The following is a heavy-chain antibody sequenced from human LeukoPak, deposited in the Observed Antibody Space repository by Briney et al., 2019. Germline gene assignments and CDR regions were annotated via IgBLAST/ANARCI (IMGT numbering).Heavy chain of an antibody. Sequence: PGGSLRLSCAASGFTFSGYSINWVRQVPGKGLEWVSSISSSGSYIYYADSVKGRFTISRDNSKSTLFLQMNSLRAEDTAVYYCAREIFNGFDIWGQGTMVTVSS. CDR2: ISSSGSYI. CDR1: GFTFSGYS. V-gene: IGHV3-21*01. J-gene: IGHJ3*02. CDR3: AREIFNGFDI.